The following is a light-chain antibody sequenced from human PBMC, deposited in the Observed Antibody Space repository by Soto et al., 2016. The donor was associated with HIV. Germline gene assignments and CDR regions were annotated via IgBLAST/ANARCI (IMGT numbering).Light chain of an antibody. J-gene: IGLJ2*01. CDR3: NSRDSSGNPV. Sequence: SSELTQDPAVSVALGQTVRITCQGDSLRSYYASWYQQKPGQAPALVIHGKNNRPSGIPDRFSGSSSGNTASLTITGAQAEDEADYYCNSRDSSGNPVFGGGTKLTVL. CDR2: GKN. CDR1: SLRSYY. V-gene: IGLV3-19*01.